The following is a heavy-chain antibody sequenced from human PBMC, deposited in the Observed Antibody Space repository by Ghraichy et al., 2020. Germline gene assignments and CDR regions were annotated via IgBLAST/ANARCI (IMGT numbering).Heavy chain of an antibody. J-gene: IGHJ4*02. CDR1: GGSISSSSYY. CDR3: ARHFRGYYYDSSGYYFGPYYFDY. Sequence: SETLSLTCTVSGGSISSSSYYWGWIRQPPGKGLEWIGSIYYSGSTSYNPSLKRRVTISVDTSKNQFSLKLSSVTAADTAVYYCARHFRGYYYDSSGYYFGPYYFDYWCQGTLVTVSS. D-gene: IGHD3-22*01. CDR2: IYYSGST. V-gene: IGHV4-39*01.